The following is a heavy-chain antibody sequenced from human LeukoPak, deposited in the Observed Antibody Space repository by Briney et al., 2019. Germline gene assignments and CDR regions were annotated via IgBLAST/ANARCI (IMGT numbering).Heavy chain of an antibody. CDR2: IKQDGSEK. V-gene: IGHV3-7*01. CDR1: GFTFSSYW. D-gene: IGHD3-3*01. Sequence: GGSLRLSCAASGFTFSSYWMSWVRQAPGKGLEWVANIKQDGSEKYYVDSAKGRFTISRDNAKNSLYLQMNSLRAEDTAVYYCARAQVDYDFWSGYLMYFDYWGQGTLVTVSS. CDR3: ARAQVDYDFWSGYLMYFDY. J-gene: IGHJ4*02.